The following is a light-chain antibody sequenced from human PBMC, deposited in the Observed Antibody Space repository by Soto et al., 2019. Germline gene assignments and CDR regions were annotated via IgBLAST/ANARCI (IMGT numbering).Light chain of an antibody. CDR3: QQYNGLPLT. J-gene: IGKJ4*02. V-gene: IGKV1-33*01. CDR2: DAS. CDR1: QDINNF. Sequence: DIQMTQSPSSLSASVGDRVTITCQASQDINNFLNWYQQKPGQAPSLLIYDASKLEVGVPSRFSGRGSGTEFTFTINSLQPEEIATYYCQQYNGLPLTFGGGTRVEIK.